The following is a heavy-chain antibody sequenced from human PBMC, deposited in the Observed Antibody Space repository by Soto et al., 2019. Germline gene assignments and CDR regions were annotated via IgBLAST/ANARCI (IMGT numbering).Heavy chain of an antibody. D-gene: IGHD2-2*02. J-gene: IGHJ4*01. CDR3: AKGRRPGFCSATTCYTLNY. V-gene: IGHV1-8*01. CDR2: MNPNSGNT. Sequence: ASVKLSCKTSGYTFTSYDVNWVRQATGQGLEWMGWMNPNSGNTGYAQKFQGRVTMTTNTSISTAYMELSGLRSDDTAIYYCAKGRRPGFCSATTCYTLNYWG. CDR1: GYTFTSYD.